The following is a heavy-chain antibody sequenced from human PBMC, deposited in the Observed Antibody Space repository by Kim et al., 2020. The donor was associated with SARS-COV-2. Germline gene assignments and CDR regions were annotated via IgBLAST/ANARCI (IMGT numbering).Heavy chain of an antibody. V-gene: IGHV3-49*03. J-gene: IGHJ4*02. CDR3: TRSHDLYGGNSPHFDY. Sequence: GGSLRLSCTASGFTFGDYAMSWFRQAPGKGLEWVGFIRSKAYGGTTEYAASVKGRFTISRDDSKSIAYLQMNSLKTEDTAVYYCTRSHDLYGGNSPHFDYWGQGTLVTVSS. CDR1: GFTFGDYA. CDR2: IRSKAYGGTT. D-gene: IGHD4-17*01.